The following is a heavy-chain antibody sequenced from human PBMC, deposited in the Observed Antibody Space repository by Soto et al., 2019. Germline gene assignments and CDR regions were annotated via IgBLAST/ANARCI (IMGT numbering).Heavy chain of an antibody. V-gene: IGHV3-15*07. Sequence: GGSLRLSCAASGFTFSNAWMNWVRQAPGKGLEWVGRIKSKTDGGTTDYAAPVKGRFTISRDDSKNTLDLQMNSLKTEDTVVYYCTTDLWFGLDAYCSGGSCYSLERYYYGMDVWGQGTTVTVSS. CDR2: IKSKTDGGTT. D-gene: IGHD2-15*01. CDR3: TTDLWFGLDAYCSGGSCYSLERYYYGMDV. CDR1: GFTFSNAW. J-gene: IGHJ6*02.